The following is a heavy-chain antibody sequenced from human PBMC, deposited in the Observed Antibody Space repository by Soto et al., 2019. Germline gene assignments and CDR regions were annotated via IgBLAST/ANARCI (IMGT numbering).Heavy chain of an antibody. D-gene: IGHD1-26*01. V-gene: IGHV3-30-3*01. Sequence: QVQLVESGGGVVQPGRSLRLSCAASGFTFSSYAMHWVRQAPGKGLEWVAVISYDGSNKYYADSVKGRFTISRDNSKNTLYLQMNSLRAEDTAVYYCARDKPGGIDYWGQGTLVTVSS. CDR1: GFTFSSYA. J-gene: IGHJ4*02. CDR3: ARDKPGGIDY. CDR2: ISYDGSNK.